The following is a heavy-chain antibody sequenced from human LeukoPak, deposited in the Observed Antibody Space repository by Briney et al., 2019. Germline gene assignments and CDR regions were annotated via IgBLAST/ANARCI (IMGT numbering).Heavy chain of an antibody. J-gene: IGHJ4*02. Sequence: ASVKVSCKASGGTFSSYAISWVRQAPGQGLEWMGGIIPIFGTANYAQKFQGRVTITADESTSTAYMELSSLRSEDTAVYYCASYRAVADTFDYWGQGTLVTVSS. CDR2: IIPIFGTA. CDR3: ASYRAVADTFDY. D-gene: IGHD6-19*01. V-gene: IGHV1-69*13. CDR1: GGTFSSYA.